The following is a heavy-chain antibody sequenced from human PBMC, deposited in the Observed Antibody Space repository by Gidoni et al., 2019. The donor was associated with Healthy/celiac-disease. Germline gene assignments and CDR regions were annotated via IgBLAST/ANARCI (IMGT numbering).Heavy chain of an antibody. CDR3: ARDLNGDYAAGDY. J-gene: IGHJ4*02. V-gene: IGHV3-30-3*01. Sequence: QVQLVESGGGVVQPGRSLRLSCAASGFTFSSYAMPWVRQAPGKGLEWVAVISYDGSNKYYADSVKGRFTISRDNSKNTLYLQMNSLRAEDTAVYYCARDLNGDYAAGDYWGQGTLVTVSS. CDR2: ISYDGSNK. D-gene: IGHD4-17*01. CDR1: GFTFSSYA.